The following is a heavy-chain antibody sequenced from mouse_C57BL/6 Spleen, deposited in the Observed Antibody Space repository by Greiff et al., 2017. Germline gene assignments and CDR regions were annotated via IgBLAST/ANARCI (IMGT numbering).Heavy chain of an antibody. CDR1: GYAFTNYL. CDR2: INPGSGGT. Sequence: VQVVESGAELVRPGTSVKVSCKASGYAFTNYLIEWVKQRPGQGLEWIGVINPGSGGTNYNEKFKGKATLTADKSSSTACMQLSSLTSEDSAVYFCASETGWYFEGWGTGTTVTVAS. CDR3: ASETGWYFEG. J-gene: IGHJ1*03. V-gene: IGHV1-54*01.